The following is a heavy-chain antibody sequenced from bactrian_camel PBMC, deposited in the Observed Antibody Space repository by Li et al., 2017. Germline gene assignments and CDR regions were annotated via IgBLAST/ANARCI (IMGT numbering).Heavy chain of an antibody. CDR3: AARTGQYCSGHYTPFNVAAYNY. CDR1: GDTWLATNC. V-gene: IGHV3S53*01. Sequence: HVQLVESGGGSAQTGGSLRLSCLASGDTWLATNCMGWFRQAPGKEREGVAGVRAGGSLRYAVSVTGRFTFSQDNPKNTFYLQMNNLKPEDTATYYCAARTGQYCSGHYTPFNVAAYNYWGQGTQVTVS. J-gene: IGHJ4*01. D-gene: IGHD2*01. CDR2: VRAGGSL.